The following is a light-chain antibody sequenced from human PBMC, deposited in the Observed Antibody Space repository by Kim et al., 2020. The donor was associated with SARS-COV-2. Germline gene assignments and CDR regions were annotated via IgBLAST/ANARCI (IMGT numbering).Light chain of an antibody. CDR2: GNN. CDR1: SLRTYY. Sequence: SSELTQDPAVSVALGQTVRITCQGDSLRTYYASWYQQKPGQAPLVVIYGNNIRPSGIPDRFSGSRSGSTTSLTITGAQAEDEADYYCSSWDSSGKHVVFGGGTQLTVL. J-gene: IGLJ2*01. V-gene: IGLV3-19*01. CDR3: SSWDSSGKHVV.